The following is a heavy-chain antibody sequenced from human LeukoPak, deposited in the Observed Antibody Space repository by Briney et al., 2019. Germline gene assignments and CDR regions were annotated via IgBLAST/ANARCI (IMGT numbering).Heavy chain of an antibody. J-gene: IGHJ3*02. D-gene: IGHD2-21*01. CDR2: IYYSGST. Sequence: SETLSLTCTVSGGSISSYYWSWIRQPPGKGREGIGYIYYSGSTNYNPSLKSRVTISVDTSKNQFSLKLSSVTAADTAVYYCARVLVVEGAFDIWGQGTMVTVSS. V-gene: IGHV4-59*01. CDR3: ARVLVVEGAFDI. CDR1: GGSISSYY.